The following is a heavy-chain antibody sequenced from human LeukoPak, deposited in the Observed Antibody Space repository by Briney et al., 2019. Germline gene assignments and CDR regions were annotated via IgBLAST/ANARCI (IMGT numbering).Heavy chain of an antibody. CDR1: GGSISSYY. V-gene: IGHV4-59*01. Sequence: SETLSLTCTVSGGSISSYYWSWLRQPPGKGLEWIGYIYYSGSTNYNPSLKSRVTISVDTSKNQFSLKLSSVTAADTAVYYCARGTPGIAAAFDWFDPWGQGTLVTVSS. J-gene: IGHJ5*02. D-gene: IGHD6-13*01. CDR2: IYYSGST. CDR3: ARGTPGIAAAFDWFDP.